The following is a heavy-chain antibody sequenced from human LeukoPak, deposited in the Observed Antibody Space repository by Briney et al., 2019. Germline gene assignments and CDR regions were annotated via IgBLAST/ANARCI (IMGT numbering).Heavy chain of an antibody. V-gene: IGHV4-59*08. J-gene: IGHJ4*02. D-gene: IGHD6-6*01. CDR2: IYYSGVV. CDR3: ARHGSSLSPHFDY. Sequence: PSETLSLTCTVSGGSVSGFYWSWIRQPPGKGLEWIGYIYYSGVVNYNPSLKSQVAISVDTSRNQFSLRLSPVTAADTAVYYCARHGSSLSPHFDYWGQGTLVTVSS. CDR1: GGSVSGFY.